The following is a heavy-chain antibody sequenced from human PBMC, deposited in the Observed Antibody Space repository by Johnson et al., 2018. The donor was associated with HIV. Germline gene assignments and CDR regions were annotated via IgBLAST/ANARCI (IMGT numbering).Heavy chain of an antibody. CDR1: GFTFSDYY. CDR3: ARPAGKMILVVDDSFHI. CDR2: ISSSGTTK. Sequence: QVQLVESGGGLVKPGGSLTVSCAGSGFTFSDYYVTWIRQAPGKGLEWVSYISSSGTTKDYAESVRGRFTISRDNDKNLVYLQMNSLRVEETAVYYWARPAGKMILVVDDSFHIWGQGTTVTVSS. V-gene: IGHV3-11*04. D-gene: IGHD2-15*01. J-gene: IGHJ3*02.